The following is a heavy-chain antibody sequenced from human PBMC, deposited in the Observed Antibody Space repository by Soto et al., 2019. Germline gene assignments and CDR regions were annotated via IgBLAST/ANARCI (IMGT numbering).Heavy chain of an antibody. V-gene: IGHV3-64*01. CDR3: ARQGRAVASYYFDY. J-gene: IGHJ4*02. CDR2: ISSNGGST. CDR1: GFTLSSYA. D-gene: IGHD3-10*01. Sequence: EVQLVESGGGLVQPGGSLRLSCAASGFTLSSYAMHWVRQAPGKGLEYVSAISSNGGSTYYANSVKGRFTISRDNSKNTLYLQMGRLRAEDMDVYYCARQGRAVASYYFDYWGQGTLVTVSS.